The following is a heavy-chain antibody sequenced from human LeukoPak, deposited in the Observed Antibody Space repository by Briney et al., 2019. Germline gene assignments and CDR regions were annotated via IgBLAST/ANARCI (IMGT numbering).Heavy chain of an antibody. D-gene: IGHD5-12*01. CDR3: AREKWLRLRGFDY. J-gene: IGHJ4*02. Sequence: GGSLRLSCAASGFIFNNYGMNWVRQAPGKGLEWVSTVSNSGGVTYYADSVKGRFTISRDNAKNSLYLQMNSLRAEDTAVYYCAREKWLRLRGFDYWGQGTLVTVSS. CDR1: GFIFNNYG. V-gene: IGHV3-21*01. CDR2: VSNSGGVT.